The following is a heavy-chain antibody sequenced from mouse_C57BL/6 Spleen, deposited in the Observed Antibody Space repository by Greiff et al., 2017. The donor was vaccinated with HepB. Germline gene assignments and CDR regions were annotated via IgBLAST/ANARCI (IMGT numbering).Heavy chain of an antibody. Sequence: VQLQQPGAELVKPGASVKMSRKASGYTFTSYWITWVKQRPGQGLEWIGDIYPGSGSTNYNEKFKSKATLTVDTSSSTAYMQLSSLTSEDSAVYYCARYDYDLYYAMDYWGQGTSVTVSS. CDR3: ARYDYDLYYAMDY. D-gene: IGHD2-4*01. V-gene: IGHV1-55*01. CDR2: IYPGSGST. CDR1: GYTFTSYW. J-gene: IGHJ4*01.